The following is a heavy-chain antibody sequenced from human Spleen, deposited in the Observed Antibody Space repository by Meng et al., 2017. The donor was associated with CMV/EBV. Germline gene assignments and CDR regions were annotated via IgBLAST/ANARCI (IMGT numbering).Heavy chain of an antibody. CDR3: ARHFVPSSLIQLVDY. J-gene: IGHJ4*02. CDR1: GGSVRSFSYY. V-gene: IGHV4-61*01. D-gene: IGHD5-18*01. CDR2: IYYSGSN. Sequence: SETLSLTCTVSGGSVRSFSYYWSWIRQPPGEGLEWLGYIYYSGSNNYKSSYNPSLKSRVTMSADTSKDQFSLKLTSVTTADTAVYYCARHFVPSSLIQLVDYWGQGTLVTVSS.